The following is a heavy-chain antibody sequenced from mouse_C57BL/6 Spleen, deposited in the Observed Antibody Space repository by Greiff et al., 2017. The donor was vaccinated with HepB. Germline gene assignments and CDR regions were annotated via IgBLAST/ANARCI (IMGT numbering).Heavy chain of an antibody. V-gene: IGHV1-50*01. CDR3: ARRYYDYDGVYFDY. J-gene: IGHJ2*01. CDR1: GYTFTSYW. D-gene: IGHD2-4*01. CDR2: IDPSDSYT. Sequence: QVHVKQPGAELVKPGASVKLSCKASGYTFTSYWMQWVKQRPGQGLEWIGEIDPSDSYTNYNQKFKGKATLTVDTSSSTAYMQLSSLTSEDSAVYYCARRYYDYDGVYFDYWGQGTTLTVSS.